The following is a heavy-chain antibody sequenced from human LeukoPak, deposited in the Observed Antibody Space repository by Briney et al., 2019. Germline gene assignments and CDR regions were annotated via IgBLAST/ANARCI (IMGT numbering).Heavy chain of an antibody. CDR1: GFTFSNFA. V-gene: IGHV3-30-3*02. Sequence: PGRSLRLSCAASGFTFSNFAMHWVRQAPGKGLEWVTVMSYDGRNEYYADSVKGRFTISRDNSKNTLYLQMNSLRAEDTAVYYYAKLEDSSSSFDPWGQGTLVTVSS. D-gene: IGHD6-6*01. CDR3: AKLEDSSSSFDP. J-gene: IGHJ5*02. CDR2: MSYDGRNE.